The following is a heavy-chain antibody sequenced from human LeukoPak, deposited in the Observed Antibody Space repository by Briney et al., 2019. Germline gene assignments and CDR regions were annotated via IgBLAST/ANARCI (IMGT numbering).Heavy chain of an antibody. V-gene: IGHV3-7*01. J-gene: IGHJ4*02. CDR3: ASNQRRLDY. Sequence: PGGSLRLSCAASGFTFSTYWMSWVRQAPGKGLELVANIKQDGSEKYYVDSVKGRFTISRDNAKNSLYLQVNSLRAEDTAVYYCASNQRRLDYWGQGTLVTVSS. CDR1: GFTFSTYW. CDR2: IKQDGSEK. D-gene: IGHD1-14*01.